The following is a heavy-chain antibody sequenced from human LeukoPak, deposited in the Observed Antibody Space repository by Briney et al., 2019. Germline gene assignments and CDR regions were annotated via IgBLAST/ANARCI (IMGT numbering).Heavy chain of an antibody. D-gene: IGHD3-16*02. CDR3: TTHVPHTRGGPIAY. J-gene: IGHJ4*02. CDR1: GFTFSNLW. CDR2: IRCKVNGETR. V-gene: IGHV3-15*01. Sequence: GGSLRLSCVASGFTFSNLWMTWVRQAPGKGLEWVGHIRCKVNGETREYAASVRGRFSVSRDDSKDTVYLQMNNLKNEDTAMYYCTTHVPHTRGGPIAYWGQGTLVSVSS.